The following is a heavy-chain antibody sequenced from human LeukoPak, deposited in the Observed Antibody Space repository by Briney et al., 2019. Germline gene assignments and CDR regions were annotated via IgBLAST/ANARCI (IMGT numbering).Heavy chain of an antibody. J-gene: IGHJ5*02. V-gene: IGHV4-59*01. CDR2: IYNSGNS. Sequence: SETLSLTCTVSGGSIGSYYWSWIRQPPGKGLEWIGYIYNSGNSNYNPSLKSRVTISVDASKNQFSLKLSSVTAADTAVYYCARGQWELLPWGQGTLVTVSS. CDR3: ARGQWELLP. D-gene: IGHD1-26*01. CDR1: GGSIGSYY.